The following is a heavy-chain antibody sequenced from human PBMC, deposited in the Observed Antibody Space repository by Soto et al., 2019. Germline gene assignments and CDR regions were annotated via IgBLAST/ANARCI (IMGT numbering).Heavy chain of an antibody. CDR2: IDLTDSYT. CDR1: GYSFRNNW. CDR3: ARHGGVHYDSSGYHYALDY. D-gene: IGHD3-22*01. V-gene: IGHV5-10-1*01. J-gene: IGHJ4*02. Sequence: GESLKISCKGSGYSFRNNWITWVRQMPGKGLEWMGRIDLTDSYTSYSPSFQGHVSFSADTSINTAYLQWSSLRASDTAMYYCARHGGVHYDSSGYHYALDYWGQGTPVTVSS.